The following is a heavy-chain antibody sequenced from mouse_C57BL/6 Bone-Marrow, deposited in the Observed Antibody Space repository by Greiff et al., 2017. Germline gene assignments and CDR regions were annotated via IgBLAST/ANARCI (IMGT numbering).Heavy chain of an antibody. Sequence: QVQLQQPGAELVMPGASVKLSCKASGYTFTSYWMHWVKQRPGQGLEWIGEIDPSDSYTNYNQKFKGKSTLTVDKSSSTAYMQLSSLTSEDSAVYYCAREGLRNVYAMDYWGQGTSVTVSS. CDR1: GYTFTSYW. D-gene: IGHD2-4*01. V-gene: IGHV1-69*01. CDR2: IDPSDSYT. CDR3: AREGLRNVYAMDY. J-gene: IGHJ4*01.